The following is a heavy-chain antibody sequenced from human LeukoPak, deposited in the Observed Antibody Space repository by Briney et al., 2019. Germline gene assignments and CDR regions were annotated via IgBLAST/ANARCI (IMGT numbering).Heavy chain of an antibody. D-gene: IGHD6-25*01. V-gene: IGHV4-59*08. CDR2: IYYSGST. Sequence: SETLSLTCTVSGGSISSYYWSWIRQPPGKGLEWIGYIYYSGSTNYNPSLKGRVTISVDTSKNQFSLKLSSVTAADTAVYYCARHSPGSYGMDVWGQGTTVTVSS. CDR3: ARHSPGSYGMDV. CDR1: GGSISSYY. J-gene: IGHJ6*02.